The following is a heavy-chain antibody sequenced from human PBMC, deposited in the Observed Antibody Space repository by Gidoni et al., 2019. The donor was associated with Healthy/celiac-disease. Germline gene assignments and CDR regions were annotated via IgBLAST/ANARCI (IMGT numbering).Heavy chain of an antibody. V-gene: IGHV1-8*01. D-gene: IGHD3-10*01. CDR3: ARGVGQGGSGSYYKRAPRTRLPNNNWFDP. J-gene: IGHJ5*02. CDR2: MNPNSGNT. CDR1: GYTFTSYD. Sequence: QVQLVQSGAEVKKPGASVQVSCKASGYTFTSYDINWVRQATGQGLEWMGWMNPNSGNTGYAQKFQGRVTMTRNTSISTAYMELSSLRSEDTAVYYCARGVGQGGSGSYYKRAPRTRLPNNNWFDPWGQGTLVTVSS.